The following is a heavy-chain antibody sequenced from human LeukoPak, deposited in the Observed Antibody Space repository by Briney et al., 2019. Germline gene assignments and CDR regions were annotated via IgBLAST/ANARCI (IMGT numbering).Heavy chain of an antibody. Sequence: ASVTVSFTASGYTFTIYGSSWVRQAPGQGLEWMGWISAYNGNTNYAQKLQGRVNMTTDTSTSTAYMELRSLRSDDTAVYYCARDAVGSGSPFDYWGQGTLVTVSS. J-gene: IGHJ4*02. D-gene: IGHD3-10*01. CDR2: ISAYNGNT. V-gene: IGHV1-18*04. CDR1: GYTFTIYG. CDR3: ARDAVGSGSPFDY.